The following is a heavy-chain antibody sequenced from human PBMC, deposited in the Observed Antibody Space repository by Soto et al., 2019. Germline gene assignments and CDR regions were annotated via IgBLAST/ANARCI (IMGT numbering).Heavy chain of an antibody. V-gene: IGHV3-23*01. J-gene: IGHJ2*01. CDR1: GFTFSDFA. CDR3: AKGLNSGSYRFYWYFDL. CDR2: ISGSGGST. Sequence: PGGSLSLSCAASGFTFSDFAMSWVRQAPGKGLEWVSTISGSGGSTYYAGSVKGRSTISRDNSRNTLYLQMNSLRAEDTAVYYCAKGLNSGSYRFYWYFDLWGPGTLVTVSS. D-gene: IGHD1-26*01.